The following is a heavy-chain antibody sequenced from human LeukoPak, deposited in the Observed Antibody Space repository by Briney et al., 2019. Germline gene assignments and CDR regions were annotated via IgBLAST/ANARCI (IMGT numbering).Heavy chain of an antibody. CDR2: IYYSGST. V-gene: IGHV4-31*03. Sequence: PSETLSLTCTASGGSISSDGYYWSWIRQHPGKGLEWIGYIYYSGSTYYNPSLKSRVTISVDTSKNQFSLKLSSVTAADTAVYYCARDRAFDIWGQGTMVTVSS. J-gene: IGHJ3*02. CDR3: ARDRAFDI. CDR1: GGSISSDGYY.